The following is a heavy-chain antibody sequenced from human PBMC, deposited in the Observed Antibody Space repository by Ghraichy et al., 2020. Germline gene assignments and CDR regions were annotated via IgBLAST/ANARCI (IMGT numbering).Heavy chain of an antibody. CDR3: ARDNGGSSSWYGTYYYYGMDV. V-gene: IGHV3-7*03. CDR2: IKQDGSEK. CDR1: GFTFSSYW. D-gene: IGHD6-13*01. J-gene: IGHJ6*02. Sequence: GGSLRLSCAASGFTFSSYWMSWVRQAPGKGLEWVANIKQDGSEKYYVDSVKGRFTISRDNAKNSLYLQMNSLRAEDTAVYYCARDNGGSSSWYGTYYYYGMDVWGQGTTVTVSS.